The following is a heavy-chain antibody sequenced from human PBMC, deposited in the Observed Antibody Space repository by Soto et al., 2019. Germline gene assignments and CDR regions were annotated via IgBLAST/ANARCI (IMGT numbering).Heavy chain of an antibody. CDR3: ARAAHWGSSSWYDAFDI. J-gene: IGHJ3*02. CDR1: GYTFTSYY. Sequence: ASVKVSCKASGYTFTSYYMHWVRQAPGQGLEWMGIINPSGGSTSYAQKFQGRVTMTRDTSTSTVYMELSSLRSEDTAVYYCARAAHWGSSSWYDAFDIWGKGTMVTVSS. V-gene: IGHV1-46*03. D-gene: IGHD6-13*01. CDR2: INPSGGST.